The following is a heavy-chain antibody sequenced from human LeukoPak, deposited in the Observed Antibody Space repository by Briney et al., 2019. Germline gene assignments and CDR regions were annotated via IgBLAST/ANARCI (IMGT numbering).Heavy chain of an antibody. Sequence: GGSPRLSCAASRITFTSYWMSWVRQAPGKGLEWVANINQDGSEIYYVDSVKGRFTISRDNAKNSLYLQMNSLRPEDTAVYYCATDKVVGPSQLDYWGQGTLVTVSS. V-gene: IGHV3-7*01. D-gene: IGHD1-26*01. CDR1: RITFTSYW. J-gene: IGHJ4*02. CDR2: INQDGSEI. CDR3: ATDKVVGPSQLDY.